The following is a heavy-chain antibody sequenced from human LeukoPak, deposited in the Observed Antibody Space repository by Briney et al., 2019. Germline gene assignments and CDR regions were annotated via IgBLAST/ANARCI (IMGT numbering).Heavy chain of an antibody. Sequence: VKVSCKACGGTFSSYAISWVRQAPGQGLEGMGGIIPIFGTANYAQKFQGRVTITTDESTSTAYMELSSLRSEDTAVYYCASEYYDFWSGSDWFDPWGQGTLVTVSS. CDR3: ASEYYDFWSGSDWFDP. CDR1: GGTFSSYA. D-gene: IGHD3-3*01. V-gene: IGHV1-69*05. J-gene: IGHJ5*02. CDR2: IIPIFGTA.